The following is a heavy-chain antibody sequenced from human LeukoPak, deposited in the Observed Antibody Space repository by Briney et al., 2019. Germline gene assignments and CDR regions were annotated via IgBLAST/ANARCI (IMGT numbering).Heavy chain of an antibody. V-gene: IGHV3-11*06. CDR1: GFTFSDYY. CDR3: ARDLVAAAGTFDY. Sequence: GGSLRLFCAASGFTFSDYYMSWIRQAPGKGLEWVSYISSSSSYTNYADAVKGRFTISRDNAKNSLYLQMNSLRAEDTAVYYCARDLVAAAGTFDYWGQGTLVTVSS. D-gene: IGHD6-13*01. CDR2: ISSSSSYT. J-gene: IGHJ4*02.